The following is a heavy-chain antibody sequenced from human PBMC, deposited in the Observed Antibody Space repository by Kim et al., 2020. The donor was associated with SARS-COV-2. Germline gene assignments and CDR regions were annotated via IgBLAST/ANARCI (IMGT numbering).Heavy chain of an antibody. CDR3: AKDQFNDSSGWYGFFDY. V-gene: IGHV3-33*06. D-gene: IGHD6-19*01. CDR1: GFTFSSYA. Sequence: GGSLRLSCAASGFTFSSYAMHWVRQAPGKGLEWVAVIWYDGSNKYYADSVKGRFTISRDNSKNTLYLQMNSLRAEDTAVYYCAKDQFNDSSGWYGFFDYWGQRTLVTVSS. J-gene: IGHJ4*02. CDR2: IWYDGSNK.